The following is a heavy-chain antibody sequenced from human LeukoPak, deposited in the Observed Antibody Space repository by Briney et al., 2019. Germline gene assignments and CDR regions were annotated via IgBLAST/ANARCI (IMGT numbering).Heavy chain of an antibody. CDR1: GFPIRSYA. Sequence: GGSLRLSCAASGFPIRSYAMRWVRQAPGKGLEWVSAVSGSGGATYYADSVKGRFTISRDNSKNTLYLQMNSLRAEDRAVYYCAKADCYDSSGHPSSFEYWGQGTLVTVPS. V-gene: IGHV3-23*01. J-gene: IGHJ4*02. CDR2: VSGSGGAT. D-gene: IGHD3-22*01. CDR3: AKADCYDSSGHPSSFEY.